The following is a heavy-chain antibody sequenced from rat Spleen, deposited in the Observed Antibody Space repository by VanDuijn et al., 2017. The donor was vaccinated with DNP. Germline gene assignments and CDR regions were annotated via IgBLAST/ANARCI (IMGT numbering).Heavy chain of an antibody. J-gene: IGHJ2*01. CDR2: ISYDGSST. Sequence: EVQLVESGGGPVQPGRSLKLSCIASGFIFNNHWMTWVRQAPTKGLEWVATISYDGSSTYYRDSVKGRFTISRDNAKSTLYLQMDSLRSEDTATYYCARQWFDYWGQGVMVTVSS. CDR1: GFIFNNHW. V-gene: IGHV5-29*01. CDR3: ARQWFDY.